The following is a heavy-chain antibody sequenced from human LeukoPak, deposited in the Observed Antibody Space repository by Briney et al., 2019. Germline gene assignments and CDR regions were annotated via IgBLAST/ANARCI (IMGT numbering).Heavy chain of an antibody. CDR2: ISGSGGST. V-gene: IGHV3-23*01. Sequence: PGGSLRLSCAASGFTFSSNAMSWVRQAPGKGLEWVSAISGSGGSTYYADSVKGRFTISRDNSKNTLYLQMNSLRAEDTAVYYCARMNPLGVAGLGPNYWGQGTLVTVSS. CDR1: GFTFSSNA. J-gene: IGHJ4*02. CDR3: ARMNPLGVAGLGPNY. D-gene: IGHD6-19*01.